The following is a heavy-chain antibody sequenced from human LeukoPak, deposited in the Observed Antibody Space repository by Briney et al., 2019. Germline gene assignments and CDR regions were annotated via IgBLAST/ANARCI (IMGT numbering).Heavy chain of an antibody. CDR1: GFTFSSYS. CDR2: ISSDSTTI. Sequence: GGSLRLSCAASGFTFSSYSMNWVRQAPGKGLEWVSYISSDSTTIYYADSVKGRYTISRDNAKNSLYLQMNSLRDEDTAVYYCGRGRAYWGQGTLVSVSS. J-gene: IGHJ4*02. CDR3: GRGRAY. V-gene: IGHV3-48*02.